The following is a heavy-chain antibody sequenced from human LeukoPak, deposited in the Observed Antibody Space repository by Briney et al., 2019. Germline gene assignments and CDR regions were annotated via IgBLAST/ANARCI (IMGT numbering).Heavy chain of an antibody. Sequence: PGGSLRLSCAASGFPFSSYWMAWVRQAPGKGLEWVSGIGGSGDTTYYRDSVKGRFTISRDTSKNTLYLQMNNLRAEDTAVYYCANGASVTMFDYWGQGTLVTVSS. J-gene: IGHJ4*02. V-gene: IGHV3-23*01. CDR3: ANGASVTMFDY. CDR1: GFPFSSYW. D-gene: IGHD4-17*01. CDR2: IGGSGDTT.